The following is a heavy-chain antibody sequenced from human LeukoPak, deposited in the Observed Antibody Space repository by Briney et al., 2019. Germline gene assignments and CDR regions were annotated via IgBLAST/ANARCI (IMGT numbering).Heavy chain of an antibody. J-gene: IGHJ5*02. Sequence: ASVKVSCKASGYTFTGHYMHWVRQAPGQGLKWMGWINPNSGSTNYAQKFQGRVTMTRDTSISTAYMELSRLRSDDTAVYYCARAGRALNWFDPWGQGTLVTVSS. CDR3: ARAGRALNWFDP. CDR2: INPNSGST. CDR1: GYTFTGHY. V-gene: IGHV1-2*02.